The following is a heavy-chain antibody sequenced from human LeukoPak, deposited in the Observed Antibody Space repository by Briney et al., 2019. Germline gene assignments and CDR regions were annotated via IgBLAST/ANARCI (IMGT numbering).Heavy chain of an antibody. CDR1: GFTFSSYA. CDR3: AKDKVVVVPAAILDY. V-gene: IGHV3-30-3*01. D-gene: IGHD2-2*02. J-gene: IGHJ4*02. Sequence: GGSLRLSCAASGFTFSSYAMHWVRQAPGRGLEWMAVISYDGSNKYYADSVKGRFTISRDNSKNTLYLQMNSLRAEDTAVYYCAKDKVVVVPAAILDYWGQGTLVTVSS. CDR2: ISYDGSNK.